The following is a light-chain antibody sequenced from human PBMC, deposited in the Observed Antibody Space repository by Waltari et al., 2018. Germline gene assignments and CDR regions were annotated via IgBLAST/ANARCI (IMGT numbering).Light chain of an antibody. J-gene: IGLJ2*01. Sequence: QSALTQPASVSGSPGRSITLSCLGGGSFVSWYQQHPGKAPKLMIYDYIRRPSGVSNRFSASKSDNTASLTISGLQADDEAVYYCSSFVGGTTYLLIGGGTRLTVL. CDR3: SSFVGGTTYLL. CDR2: DYI. CDR1: GSF. V-gene: IGLV2-23*01.